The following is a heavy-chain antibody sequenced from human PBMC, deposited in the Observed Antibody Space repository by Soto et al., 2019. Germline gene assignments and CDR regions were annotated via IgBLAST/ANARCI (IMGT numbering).Heavy chain of an antibody. CDR3: ARIHYHLYGMDV. Sequence: RGASLKISCKGSGYSFTSYWLSWVRQMPGKGLEWMGRIDPSDSYTNYSPSFQGHVTIPADKSISTAYLQWSSLKAADTAMYYCARIHYHLYGMDVWGQGTTVTVSS. CDR1: GYSFTSYW. J-gene: IGHJ6*02. CDR2: IDPSDSYT. V-gene: IGHV5-10-1*01.